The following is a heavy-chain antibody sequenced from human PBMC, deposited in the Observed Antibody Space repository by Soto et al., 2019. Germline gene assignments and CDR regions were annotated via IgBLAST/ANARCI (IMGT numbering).Heavy chain of an antibody. D-gene: IGHD3-22*01. Sequence: PSETLSLTCTVSGGSISSGAYYWSWIRQPPGKGLEWIGYIYSSGSTYYNPSLKSRVSISVDTSKNQFSLKLSSVTAADTAVYYCASQYDSVYYGMDVWGQGNTVTVSS. CDR3: ASQYDSVYYGMDV. V-gene: IGHV4-30-4*01. CDR2: IYSSGST. CDR1: GGSISSGAYY. J-gene: IGHJ6*02.